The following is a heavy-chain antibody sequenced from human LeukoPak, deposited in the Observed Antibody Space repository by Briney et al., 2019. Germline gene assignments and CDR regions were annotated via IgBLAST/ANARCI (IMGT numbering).Heavy chain of an antibody. CDR3: ARDGSWGDYQFYFYMDV. V-gene: IGHV3-23*01. CDR2: ISASGHYI. D-gene: IGHD2-2*01. J-gene: IGHJ6*03. CDR1: GFTFRTFA. Sequence: GGSLRLSCEASGFTFRTFAMSWVRQAPGKGLEWLSGISASGHYIYQADSVKGRFTISRDNSKNTLYIEINSLRVEDTAVYYCARDGSWGDYQFYFYMDVWGKGTTVTVSS.